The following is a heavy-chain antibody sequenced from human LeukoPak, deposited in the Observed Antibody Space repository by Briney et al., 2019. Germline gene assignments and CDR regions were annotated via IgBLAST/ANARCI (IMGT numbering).Heavy chain of an antibody. CDR3: AKGAAAAASLFDY. V-gene: IGHV3-9*01. J-gene: IGHJ4*02. Sequence: HTGRSLRLSCAASGFNFDEYAMHWVRQAPGKGLEWVSGISWNSGSIGYADSAKGRFTISRDNAKNSLYLQMNSLRAEDTALYYCAKGAAAAASLFDYWGQGTLVTVSS. CDR1: GFNFDEYA. D-gene: IGHD6-13*01. CDR2: ISWNSGSI.